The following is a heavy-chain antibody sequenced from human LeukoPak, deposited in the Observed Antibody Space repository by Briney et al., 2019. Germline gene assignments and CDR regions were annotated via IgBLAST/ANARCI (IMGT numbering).Heavy chain of an antibody. J-gene: IGHJ4*02. CDR2: IYYSGST. CDR1: RGSISNYY. V-gene: IGHV4-59*01. Sequence: VKPPETLSLTCTVSRGSISNYYWSWIRQPPGKGLEWIGYIYYSGSTNYNPSLKSRVTISLDTSKNQFSLKLSPVTAADTAVYYXXXXLGYCSGGXXXXLYXXXXWXQGTLVTXSS. CDR3: XXXLGYCSGGXXXXLYXXXX. D-gene: IGHD2-15*01.